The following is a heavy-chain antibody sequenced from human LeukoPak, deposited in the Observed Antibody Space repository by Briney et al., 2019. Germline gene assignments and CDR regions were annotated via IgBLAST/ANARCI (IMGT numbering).Heavy chain of an antibody. J-gene: IGHJ6*02. CDR1: GYTFTSYG. Sequence: ASVKVSCKASGYTFTSYGISCVRQAPGQGLEWMGWISAYNGNTNYAQKLQGRVTMTTDTSTNTAYMELRSMRSDDTAVYYCARGVNDCSGGSCPSLPYYYYGMDVWGQGTTVTVSS. V-gene: IGHV1-18*01. CDR3: ARGVNDCSGGSCPSLPYYYYGMDV. D-gene: IGHD2-15*01. CDR2: ISAYNGNT.